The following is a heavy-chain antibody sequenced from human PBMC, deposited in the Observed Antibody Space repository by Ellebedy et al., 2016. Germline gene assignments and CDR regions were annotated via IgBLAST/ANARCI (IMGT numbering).Heavy chain of an antibody. J-gene: IGHJ6*02. D-gene: IGHD4-23*01. V-gene: IGHV3-53*01. CDR3: AKGINGGFYYYGMDV. Sequence: GESLKISXAVSGFSVSNNFMNWVRQAPGKGLEWVSVIYTAGSTNYADSVKGRFTFSRDNSKNTLYLQANSLRAEDTAVYYCAKGINGGFYYYGMDVWGQGTTVTVSS. CDR1: GFSVSNNF. CDR2: IYTAGST.